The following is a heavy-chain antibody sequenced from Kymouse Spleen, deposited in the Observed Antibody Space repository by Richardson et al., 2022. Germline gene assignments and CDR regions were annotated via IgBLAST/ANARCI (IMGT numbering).Heavy chain of an antibody. Sequence: EVQLVESGGGLVQPGRSLRLSCAASGFTFDDYAMHWVRQAPGKGLEWVSGISWNSGSIGYADSVKGRFTISRDNAKNSLYLQMNSLRAEDTALYYCAKGRGYSGYGFDYWGQGTLVTVSS. J-gene: IGHJ4*02. CDR3: AKGRGYSGYGFDY. CDR1: GFTFDDYA. D-gene: IGHD5-12*01. CDR2: ISWNSGSI. V-gene: IGHV3-9*01.